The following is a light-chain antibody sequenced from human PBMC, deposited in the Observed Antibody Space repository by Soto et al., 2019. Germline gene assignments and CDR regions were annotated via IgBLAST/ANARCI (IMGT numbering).Light chain of an antibody. V-gene: IGKV3-20*01. CDR3: QQYASAPFS. CDR2: AAS. J-gene: IGKJ3*01. Sequence: EIVLTQSPATLSSFPGDRVTLACSASHSINTSFLAWFQQKPGQAPRLLIYAASTRATGIPDRFSGSASETDFTLTINRLEPEDSAVYYCQQYASAPFSLGPGTKVDIK. CDR1: HSINTSF.